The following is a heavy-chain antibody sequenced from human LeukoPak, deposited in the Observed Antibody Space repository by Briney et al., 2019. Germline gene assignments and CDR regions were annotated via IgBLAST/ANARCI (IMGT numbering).Heavy chain of an antibody. CDR2: INPKTGDT. Sequence: ASVKVSCKASGYTFTDYYIHWVRQAPGQGLEWMGWINPKTGDTKYVPKFQGRVTMTRDSSINIAYMELSRLRSDDTAVYYCARDTARITIFGVAKYMDVWGRGTTVTVSS. CDR3: ARDTARITIFGVAKYMDV. V-gene: IGHV1-2*02. CDR1: GYTFTDYY. D-gene: IGHD3-3*01. J-gene: IGHJ6*03.